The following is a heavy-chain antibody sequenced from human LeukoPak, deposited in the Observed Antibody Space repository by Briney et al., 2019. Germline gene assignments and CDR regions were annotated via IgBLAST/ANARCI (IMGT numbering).Heavy chain of an antibody. Sequence: SETLSLTCAVYGGSFSGYYWSWIRQPPGKGLEWIGEINHSGSTNYNPSLKSRVTISVDTSKNQFSLKLSSVTAADTAVYHCARGLFYYDSSGYYAWGQGTLVTVSS. V-gene: IGHV4-34*01. D-gene: IGHD3-22*01. CDR3: ARGLFYYDSSGYYA. CDR2: INHSGST. J-gene: IGHJ5*02. CDR1: GGSFSGYY.